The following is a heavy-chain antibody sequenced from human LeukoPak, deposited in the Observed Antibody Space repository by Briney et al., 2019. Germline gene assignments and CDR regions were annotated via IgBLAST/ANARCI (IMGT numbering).Heavy chain of an antibody. CDR1: GYTFTSYY. D-gene: IGHD2-2*01. CDR2: INPTGGNT. Sequence: ASVKVSCKASGYTFTSYYIHWVRQAPGQGLEWMGIINPTGGNTSYAQKFQGRVTMPRDMSTSTVYMELSSLRYEDTAVYYCARRGNSTTYYYAFDIWGQGTMVTVSS. CDR3: ARRGNSTTYYYAFDI. V-gene: IGHV1-46*01. J-gene: IGHJ3*02.